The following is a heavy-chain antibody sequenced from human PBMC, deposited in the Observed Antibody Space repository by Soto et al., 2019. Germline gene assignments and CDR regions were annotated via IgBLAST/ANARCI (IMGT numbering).Heavy chain of an antibody. J-gene: IGHJ4*02. CDR1: GFTFRSYE. V-gene: IGHV3-48*03. Sequence: GGSLRLSCAASGFTFRSYEMNWVRQAPGKGLEWISYISSSGTTTYYADSVEGRFTISRDNANNSLVLQMNSLRAEDTAVYYCARDPALRYFDWLGYFFDYWGQGTLVTVSS. CDR3: ARDPALRYFDWLGYFFDY. CDR2: ISSSGTTT. D-gene: IGHD3-9*01.